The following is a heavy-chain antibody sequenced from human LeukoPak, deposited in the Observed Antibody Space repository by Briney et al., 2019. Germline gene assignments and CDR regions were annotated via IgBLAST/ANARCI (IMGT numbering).Heavy chain of an antibody. Sequence: ASVKVSCKASGYTFTSYGISWVRQAPGQGLEWMGRIIPILGIANYAQKFQGRVTITADKSTSTAYMELSSLRSEDTAVYYCVHSSGYYQNSWFDPWGQGTLVTVSS. CDR2: IIPILGIA. J-gene: IGHJ5*02. V-gene: IGHV1-69*04. CDR1: GYTFTSYG. D-gene: IGHD3-22*01. CDR3: VHSSGYYQNSWFDP.